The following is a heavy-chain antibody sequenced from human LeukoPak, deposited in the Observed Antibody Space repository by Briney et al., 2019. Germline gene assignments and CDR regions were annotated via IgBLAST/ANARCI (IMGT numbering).Heavy chain of an antibody. D-gene: IGHD2-15*01. CDR1: GFTFSSYA. CDR3: AREYCSGGSCYTAFDY. CDR2: ISSNGGST. J-gene: IGHJ4*02. Sequence: GSLRLSCAASGFTFSSYAMHWVRQAPGKGLEYVSAISSNGGSTYYANSVKGRFTISRDNSKNTLYLQMGSLRAEDMAVYYCAREYCSGGSCYTAFDYWGQGTLVTVSS. V-gene: IGHV3-64*01.